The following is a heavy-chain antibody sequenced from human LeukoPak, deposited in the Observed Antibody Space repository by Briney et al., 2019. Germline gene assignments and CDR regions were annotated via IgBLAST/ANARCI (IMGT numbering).Heavy chain of an antibody. CDR2: IYYTGSP. J-gene: IGHJ4*02. Sequence: SETLSLTCTVSGGSISSSSSYWGWIRQPPGKGLEWIGIIYYTGSPYYNPSLKSRVTISVDTSKNQFSLRLSSVTAADTAVYYCARRAGGVVARYFDYWGQGTLVTVSS. CDR3: ARRAGGVVARYFDY. D-gene: IGHD2-8*02. V-gene: IGHV4-39*01. CDR1: GGSISSSSSY.